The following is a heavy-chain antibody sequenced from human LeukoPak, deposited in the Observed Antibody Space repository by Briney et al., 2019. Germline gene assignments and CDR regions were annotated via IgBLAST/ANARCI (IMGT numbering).Heavy chain of an antibody. CDR2: IYYSGST. J-gene: IGHJ5*02. Sequence: SETLSLTCTVSGGSISSGGYYWSWIRQHPGKGLEWIGYIYYSGSTYYNPSLKSRVTISVDTSKNQFSLRLSSVTAADTAVYYCARVGGDFWSGYSNWFDPWGQGTLVTVSS. CDR1: GGSISSGGYY. V-gene: IGHV4-31*03. CDR3: ARVGGDFWSGYSNWFDP. D-gene: IGHD3-3*01.